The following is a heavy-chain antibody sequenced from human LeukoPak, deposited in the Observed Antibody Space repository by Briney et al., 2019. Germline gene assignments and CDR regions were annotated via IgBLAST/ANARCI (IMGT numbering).Heavy chain of an antibody. D-gene: IGHD3-9*01. CDR3: AGSYYDILTGPNNWFDP. V-gene: IGHV4-34*01. CDR2: INHSGST. J-gene: IGHJ5*02. Sequence: SETLSLTCAVYGGSFSGYYWSWIRQPPGKGLEWIGEINHSGSTIYNPSLKSRVTISVDTSKYQFSLKLSSVTAADTAVYYCAGSYYDILTGPNNWFDPWGQGTLVTVSS. CDR1: GGSFSGYY.